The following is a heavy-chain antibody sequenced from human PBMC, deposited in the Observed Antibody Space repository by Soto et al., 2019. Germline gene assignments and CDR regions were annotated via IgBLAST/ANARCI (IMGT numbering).Heavy chain of an antibody. CDR3: ARVPLHCSSTSCYVY. D-gene: IGHD2-2*01. CDR2: IYYSGST. Sequence: SETLSLTCTVSGGSISSGDYYWSWIRQPPGKGLEWIGYIYYSGSTYYNPSLKSRVTISVDTSKNQFSLKLSSVTAADTAVYYCARVPLHCSSTSCYVYGGQGTLVTVSS. J-gene: IGHJ4*02. V-gene: IGHV4-30-4*01. CDR1: GGSISSGDYY.